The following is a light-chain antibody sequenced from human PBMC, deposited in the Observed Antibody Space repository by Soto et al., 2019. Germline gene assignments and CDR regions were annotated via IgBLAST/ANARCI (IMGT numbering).Light chain of an antibody. J-gene: IGKJ4*01. CDR1: RSLLHSNGYNY. V-gene: IGKV2-28*01. Sequence: DIVMTQSPLSLPVTXGEPASIRCRSRRSLLHSNGYNYLAWYLQKRGXAPKVXXYLCSNLAYVGPGRFSGSGSVTDFTRNISRGEDADVATYYGQQYDNLPLTFGGGTKVDIK. CDR2: LCS. CDR3: QQYDNLPLT.